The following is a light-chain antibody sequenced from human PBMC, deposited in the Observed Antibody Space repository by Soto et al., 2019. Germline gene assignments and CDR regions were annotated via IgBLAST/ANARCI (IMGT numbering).Light chain of an antibody. CDR1: QSVSSNY. Sequence: EIVLTQSPGTLSLSPGERATLSCRASQSVSSNYLAWYQQKPGQPPRLLISDASSRATGIPDRFSDSGSGTDFPLTISGLEPEDFAVYYCQHYGRSPPSWTFGQGTKVEIK. CDR3: QHYGRSPPSWT. CDR2: DAS. J-gene: IGKJ1*01. V-gene: IGKV3-20*01.